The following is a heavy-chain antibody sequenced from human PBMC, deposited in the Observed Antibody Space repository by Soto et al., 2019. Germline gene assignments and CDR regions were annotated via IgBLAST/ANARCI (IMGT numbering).Heavy chain of an antibody. D-gene: IGHD2-15*01. Sequence: GGSLRLSCAASGFTFSSYAMSWVRQAPGKGLEWVSAISGSGGSTYYADSVKGRFTISRDNSRNTLYLQMNSLRAEDTAVYYCAKYCRGGSCYDADAFDIWGQGTMVT. J-gene: IGHJ3*02. CDR1: GFTFSSYA. CDR2: ISGSGGST. V-gene: IGHV3-23*01. CDR3: AKYCRGGSCYDADAFDI.